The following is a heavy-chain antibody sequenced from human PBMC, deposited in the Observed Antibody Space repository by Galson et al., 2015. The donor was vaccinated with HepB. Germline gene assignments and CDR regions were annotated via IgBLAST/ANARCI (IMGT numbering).Heavy chain of an antibody. D-gene: IGHD6-25*01. CDR2: ISNSGNTI. Sequence: SLRLSCAASGFIFSDYYMSWIRQAPGKGLEWISYISNSGNTIYYADSVKGRFTISRDNARNSLYLQMKSLRADDTAVYYCAREGRLRAGYFDDWGQGTRVTVSP. V-gene: IGHV3-11*01. J-gene: IGHJ4*02. CDR3: AREGRLRAGYFDD. CDR1: GFIFSDYY.